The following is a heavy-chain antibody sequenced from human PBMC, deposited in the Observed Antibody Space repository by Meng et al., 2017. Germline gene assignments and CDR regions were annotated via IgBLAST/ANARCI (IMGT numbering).Heavy chain of an antibody. V-gene: IGHV3-30*01. CDR3: AGGLMVNDY. J-gene: IGHJ4*02. Sequence: QVQLGGVGGGVVQPGMSLCLSCAASGFTFSSYAMHWVRQAPGKGLEWVAVISYDGSNKYYADSVKGRFTISRDNSKNTLYLQMNSLRAEDTAVYYCAGGLMVNDYWGQGTLVTVSS. D-gene: IGHD3-10*01. CDR1: GFTFSSYA. CDR2: ISYDGSNK.